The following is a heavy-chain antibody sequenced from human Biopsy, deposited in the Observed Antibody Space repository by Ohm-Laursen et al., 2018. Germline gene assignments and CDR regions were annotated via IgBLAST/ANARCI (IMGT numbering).Heavy chain of an antibody. CDR2: ISETSSHI. CDR1: GFTFSGFS. V-gene: IGHV3-21*01. CDR3: ARDSRRTAREGGMDV. Sequence: GSLRLSCSASGFTFSGFSMNWVRQAPGKGLEWISYISETSSHIYDADSVQGRFTVARDNAKNSLYLQLNSLRAEDTAVYYWARDSRRTAREGGMDVWGQGTTVTVSS. D-gene: IGHD6-6*01. J-gene: IGHJ6*02.